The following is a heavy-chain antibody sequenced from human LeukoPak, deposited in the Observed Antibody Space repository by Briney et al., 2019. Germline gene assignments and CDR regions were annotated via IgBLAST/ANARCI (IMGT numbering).Heavy chain of an antibody. CDR1: GDIFTNYA. V-gene: IGHV1-69*04. CDR2: IIPVLDMA. Sequence: SVKVSCKASGDIFTNYAYSWVRHAPGQGLEWMGRIIPVLDMANSAQEFQDRITITADKSTNTIYMELRNLRSEDTAVYYCARYYYDRSGFLVKAMDVWGQGTTVSVS. CDR3: ARYYYDRSGFLVKAMDV. D-gene: IGHD3-22*01. J-gene: IGHJ6*02.